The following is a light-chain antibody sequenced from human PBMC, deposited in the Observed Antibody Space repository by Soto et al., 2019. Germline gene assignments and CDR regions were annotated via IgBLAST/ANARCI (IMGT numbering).Light chain of an antibody. V-gene: IGKV3-11*01. CDR1: QSVSRY. Sequence: EIVLTQSPATQSLSPGERATLPCRASQSVSRYLAWYQQKPGQAPRLLIYDASNRATGIPARFSGSGSGTDFTLTISSLEPEDFAVYYCQQRSNWPPLFGQGTRLEIK. CDR2: DAS. J-gene: IGKJ5*01. CDR3: QQRSNWPPL.